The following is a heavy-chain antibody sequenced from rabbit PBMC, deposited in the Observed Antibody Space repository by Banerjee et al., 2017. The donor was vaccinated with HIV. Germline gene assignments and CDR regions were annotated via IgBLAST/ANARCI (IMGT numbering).Heavy chain of an antibody. CDR1: GFDFSSNA. J-gene: IGHJ4*01. V-gene: IGHV1S40*01. D-gene: IGHD7-1*01. CDR2: INTSSGNT. Sequence: QSLEESGGGLVQPEGSLTLTCKASGFDFSSNAMCWVRQAPGKGLEWIGCINTSSGNTVYAAWAEGRFTISKTSSTTVTLQMTSLTAADTATYFCARDLAAVTGWNFGLWGPGTLVTVS. CDR3: ARDLAAVTGWNFGL.